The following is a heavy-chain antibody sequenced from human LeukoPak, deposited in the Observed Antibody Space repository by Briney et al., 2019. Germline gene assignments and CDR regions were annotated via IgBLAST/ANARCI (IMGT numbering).Heavy chain of an antibody. J-gene: IGHJ6*03. CDR1: GGTFSSYA. D-gene: IGHD1-26*01. CDR2: IIPIFGTA. Sequence: ASVKVSCXASGGTFSSYAISWVRQAPGQGLEWMGGIIPIFGTANYAQKFQGRVTITTDESTSTAYMELSSLRSEDTAVYYCAGSRYCGSHCYYYYMDVWGKGTTVTVSS. V-gene: IGHV1-69*05. CDR3: AGSRYCGSHCYYYYMDV.